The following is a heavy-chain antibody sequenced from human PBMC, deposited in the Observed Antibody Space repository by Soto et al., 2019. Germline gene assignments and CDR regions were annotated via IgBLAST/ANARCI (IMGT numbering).Heavy chain of an antibody. J-gene: IGHJ6*02. CDR1: GDSVSSDSAA. CDR2: TYYRSKWYN. CDR3: ARDYYYGMYV. Sequence: PSQTLSLTCAISGDSVSSDSAAWNWIRQSPSRGLEWLGRTYYRSKWYNDYAVSMKSRIIISPDTSKNQFSLQLNSVTPEDTAVYFCARDYYYGMYVWGQGTTVTVS. V-gene: IGHV6-1*01.